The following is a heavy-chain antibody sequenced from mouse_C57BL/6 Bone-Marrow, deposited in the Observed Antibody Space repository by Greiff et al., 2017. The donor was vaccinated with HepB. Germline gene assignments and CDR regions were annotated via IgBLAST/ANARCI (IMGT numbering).Heavy chain of an antibody. CDR3: ARRGNYYGSSQAWFAY. Sequence: DVHLVESGGGLVQPGGSLKLSCAASGFTFSDYYMYWVRQTPEKRLEWVAYISNGGGSTYYPDTVKGRFTISRDNAKNTLYLQMSRLKSEDTAMYYCARRGNYYGSSQAWFAYWGQGTLVTVSA. CDR2: ISNGGGST. V-gene: IGHV5-12*01. D-gene: IGHD1-1*01. J-gene: IGHJ3*01. CDR1: GFTFSDYY.